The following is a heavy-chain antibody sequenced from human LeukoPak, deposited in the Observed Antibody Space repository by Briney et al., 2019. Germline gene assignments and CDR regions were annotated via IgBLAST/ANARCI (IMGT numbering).Heavy chain of an antibody. Sequence: PGGSLRLSCAASGFTFSSYSMNWVRQAPGKGLEWVSSISSSSSYIYYADSVKGRFTISRDNAKNSLYLQMNSLRAEDTAVYYCARDPGYCSGGSCYFEHIWGQGTMVTVSP. J-gene: IGHJ3*02. CDR1: GFTFSSYS. V-gene: IGHV3-21*01. CDR3: ARDPGYCSGGSCYFEHI. CDR2: ISSSSSYI. D-gene: IGHD2-15*01.